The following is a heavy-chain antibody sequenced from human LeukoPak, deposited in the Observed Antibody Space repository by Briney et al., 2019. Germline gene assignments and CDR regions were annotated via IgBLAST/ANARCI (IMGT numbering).Heavy chain of an antibody. V-gene: IGHV4-59*01. Sequence: PSETLSLTCTVSGGSISSYYWSWIRQSPGKGLEWIGYIYYSGNTNYNPSLKSRVTISVDTSKNQFSLKLSSVIAADTAVYYCARCFADTALDHWGQGTPVTVSS. J-gene: IGHJ4*02. CDR2: IYYSGNT. CDR3: ARCFADTALDH. D-gene: IGHD5-18*01. CDR1: GGSISSYY.